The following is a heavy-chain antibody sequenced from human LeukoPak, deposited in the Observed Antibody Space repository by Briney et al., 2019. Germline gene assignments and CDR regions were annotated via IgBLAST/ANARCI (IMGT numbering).Heavy chain of an antibody. CDR2: IYTSGST. CDR1: GGSISSGSYY. J-gene: IGHJ4*02. D-gene: IGHD3-10*01. V-gene: IGHV4-61*02. CDR3: ASGNPRRLWFGELTY. Sequence: SETLSLTFTVSGGSISSGSYYWSWIRQPAGKGLEWIGRIYTSGSTNYNPSLKSRVTISVDTSKNQFSLKLSSVTAADTAVYYCASGNPRRLWFGELTYWGQGTLVTVSS.